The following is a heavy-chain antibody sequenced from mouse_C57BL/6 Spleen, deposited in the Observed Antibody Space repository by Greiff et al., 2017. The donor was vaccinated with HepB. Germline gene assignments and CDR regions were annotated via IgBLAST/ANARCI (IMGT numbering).Heavy chain of an antibody. J-gene: IGHJ4*01. CDR1: GYTFTSYW. Sequence: VQLQQPGAELVMPGASVKLSCKASGYTFTSYWMHWVKQRPGQGLEWIGEIDPSDSYTNYNQKFKGKSTLTVDKSSSTAYMQISSLTSEDSAVYYCARSETVVERDAMDYWGQGTSVTVSS. V-gene: IGHV1-69*01. CDR3: ARSETVVERDAMDY. D-gene: IGHD1-1*01. CDR2: IDPSDSYT.